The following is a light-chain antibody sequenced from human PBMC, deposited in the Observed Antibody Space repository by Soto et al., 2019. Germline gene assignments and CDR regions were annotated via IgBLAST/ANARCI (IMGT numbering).Light chain of an antibody. CDR3: QQYDNLPRIFT. CDR2: DAS. V-gene: IGKV1-33*01. J-gene: IGKJ3*01. Sequence: DIQMTQSPSSLSASVGVRVTITCQASQDISNYLNWYQQKPGKAPKLLIYDASNLETGVPSRFSGSGSGTDFTFTISSLQPEDIATYYCQQYDNLPRIFTFGPGTKVDIK. CDR1: QDISNY.